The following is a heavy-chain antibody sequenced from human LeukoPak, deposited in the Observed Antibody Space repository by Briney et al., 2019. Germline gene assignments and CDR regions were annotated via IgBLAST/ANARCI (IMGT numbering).Heavy chain of an antibody. J-gene: IGHJ6*02. V-gene: IGHV3-9*01. CDR2: ISWYSGSI. CDR3: AKDMGPASYYYGMDV. Sequence: PGRSLRVSCADSGFTFDDYAMHWVRHAPGKGLGWVSGISWYSGSIGYADSVKGRFTISRDNAKNPLYLQTNSLRAEDTALYYCAKDMGPASYYYGMDVWGQGTTVTVSS. D-gene: IGHD1-14*01. CDR1: GFTFDDYA.